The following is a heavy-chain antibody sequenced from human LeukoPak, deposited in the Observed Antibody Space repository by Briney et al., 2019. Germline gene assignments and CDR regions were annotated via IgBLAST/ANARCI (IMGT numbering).Heavy chain of an antibody. D-gene: IGHD3-22*01. Sequence: GGSLRLSCAASGLTFSSYEMNWVRQAPGKGLEWVSYTSSSGSSIYYADSVKGRFTISRDNAKKSLYLQMHSLRAEDTAVYYCARDSHKFDSSGYYPDAFDIWGQGTMVTVSS. CDR3: ARDSHKFDSSGYYPDAFDI. V-gene: IGHV3-48*03. J-gene: IGHJ3*02. CDR2: TSSSGSSI. CDR1: GLTFSSYE.